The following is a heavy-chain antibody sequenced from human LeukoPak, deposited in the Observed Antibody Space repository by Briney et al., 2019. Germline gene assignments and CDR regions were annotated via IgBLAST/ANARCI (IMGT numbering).Heavy chain of an antibody. CDR3: ARERITMVRGGVNYYYYYGMDV. J-gene: IGHJ6*02. CDR2: IKQDGSEK. CDR1: GFTFSSYW. Sequence: GGSLRLSCAASGFTFSSYWMSWVRQAPGKGLEWVANIKQDGSEKYYVDSVKGRFTISRDNAKNSLYLQMNSLRAEDTAVYYCARERITMVRGGVNYYYYYGMDVWGQGTTVTVSS. D-gene: IGHD3-10*01. V-gene: IGHV3-7*01.